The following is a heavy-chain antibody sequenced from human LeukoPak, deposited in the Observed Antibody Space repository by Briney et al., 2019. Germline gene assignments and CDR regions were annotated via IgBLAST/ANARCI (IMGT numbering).Heavy chain of an antibody. D-gene: IGHD2-2*01. CDR3: AKTSLPALWLPDDY. CDR2: ISGGGGSA. CDR1: GFTFNTYA. Sequence: GGSLRLSCTGSGFTFNTYAMTWVRQVPGKGLEWVSSISGGGGSAHYADFVKGRFTISRDNSKNTLYLHLNSLRPADTAVYVCAKTSLPALWLPDDYWGQGTLVTVSS. V-gene: IGHV3-23*01. J-gene: IGHJ4*02.